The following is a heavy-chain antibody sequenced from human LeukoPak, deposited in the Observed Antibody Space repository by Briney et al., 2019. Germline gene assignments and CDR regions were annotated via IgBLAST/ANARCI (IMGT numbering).Heavy chain of an antibody. V-gene: IGHV3-15*01. J-gene: IGHJ6*03. Sequence: GGSLRLSCAASGITFNNAWMSWVRQAPGKGLEWVGRIKSKPDGGTADYGAPVKGRFTISRDDSKNTLYLQMNSLKTEDTAVYYCITIGVWTQPEYFDNMDVWGKGTTVTVSS. CDR1: GITFNNAW. D-gene: IGHD5-18*01. CDR2: IKSKPDGGTA. CDR3: ITIGVWTQPEYFDNMDV.